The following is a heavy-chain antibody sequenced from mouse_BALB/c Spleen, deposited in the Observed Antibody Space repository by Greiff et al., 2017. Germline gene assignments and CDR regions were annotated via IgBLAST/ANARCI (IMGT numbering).Heavy chain of an antibody. CDR2: ISSGGST. Sequence: EVKVVESGGGLVKPGGSLKLSCAASGFTFSSYAMSWVRQTPEKRLEWVASISSGGSTYYPDSVKGRVTISRDNARNILYLQMSSLRSEDTAMYYWASPFITTARGAMDYWGQGTSVTVSS. J-gene: IGHJ4*01. V-gene: IGHV5-6-5*01. D-gene: IGHD1-2*01. CDR1: GFTFSSYA. CDR3: ASPFITTARGAMDY.